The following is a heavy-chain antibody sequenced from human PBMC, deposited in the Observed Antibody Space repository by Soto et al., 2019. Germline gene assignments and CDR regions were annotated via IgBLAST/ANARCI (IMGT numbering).Heavy chain of an antibody. CDR1: GGSFSGYY. CDR2: INHSGST. D-gene: IGHD3-10*01. Sequence: QVQLQQWGAGLLKPSETLSLTCAVYGGSFSGYYWSWIRQPPGKGLEWIGEINHSGSTNYNPSLTSRVTRSVDTSKNQFSLNLSSVTAADTAGYYFARGGRTGLAIWGQGTMVTVSS. V-gene: IGHV4-34*01. J-gene: IGHJ3*02. CDR3: ARGGRTGLAI.